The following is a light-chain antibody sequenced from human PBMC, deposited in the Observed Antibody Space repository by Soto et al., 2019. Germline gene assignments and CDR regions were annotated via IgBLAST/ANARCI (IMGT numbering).Light chain of an antibody. V-gene: IGKV1-39*01. Sequence: DIQMTQSPSSLSASVGDEVTITCRASQTIMTHLNWYQLKPGKPPRLLIYAASSLQSGVPSRFSGSGSGTDFTLTISSLQPEDFATYSCQQSYNSPQTFGQGTKVDIK. CDR3: QQSYNSPQT. CDR1: QTIMTH. J-gene: IGKJ1*01. CDR2: AAS.